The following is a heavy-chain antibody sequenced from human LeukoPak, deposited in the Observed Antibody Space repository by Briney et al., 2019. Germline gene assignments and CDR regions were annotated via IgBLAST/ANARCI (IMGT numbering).Heavy chain of an antibody. CDR1: AFTFSDYS. Sequence: GGSLRLSCPASAFTFSDYSMNWVRQAPGKGLEWISYISGRSSTIYYADSVRGRFTISRDNAKNSMYLQMNSLRAEDTAVYYCARDRLTSGSYFFDYWGQGTLVTVSS. V-gene: IGHV3-48*01. CDR2: ISGRSSTI. D-gene: IGHD1-26*01. J-gene: IGHJ4*02. CDR3: ARDRLTSGSYFFDY.